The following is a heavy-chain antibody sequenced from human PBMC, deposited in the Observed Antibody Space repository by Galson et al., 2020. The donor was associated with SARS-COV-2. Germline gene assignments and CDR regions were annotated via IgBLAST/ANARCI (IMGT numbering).Heavy chain of an antibody. CDR1: GGSISRYY. D-gene: IGHD3-10*01. V-gene: IGHV4-59*01. Sequence: SEPLSLTCNDPGGSISRYYWSWIRQHPGKGLEWIGYISYRGSTNYNPSLKSRVTISVDTSKNQFSLKLSSVTAADTAVYYCARGGAYYYGSGEFRSWGQGTLVTVSS. CDR2: ISYRGST. J-gene: IGHJ4*02. CDR3: ARGGAYYYGSGEFRS.